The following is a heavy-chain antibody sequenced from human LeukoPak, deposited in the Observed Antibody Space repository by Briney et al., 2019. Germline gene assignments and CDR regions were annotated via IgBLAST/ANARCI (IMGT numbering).Heavy chain of an antibody. D-gene: IGHD3-16*01. CDR3: AREGGVGNLGGFYYYYMDV. CDR1: GGSISSGSYY. J-gene: IGHJ6*03. CDR2: IYTSGST. Sequence: PSQTLSLTCTVSGGSISSGSYYWSWIRQPAGKGLEWIGRIYTSGSTNYNPSLKSRVTISVDTSKNQFSLKLSSVTAADTAVYYCAREGGVGNLGGFYYYYMDVWGKGTTVTVSS. V-gene: IGHV4-61*02.